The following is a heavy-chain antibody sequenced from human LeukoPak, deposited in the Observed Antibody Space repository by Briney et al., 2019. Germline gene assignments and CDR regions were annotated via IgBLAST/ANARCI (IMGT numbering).Heavy chain of an antibody. D-gene: IGHD2-2*01. J-gene: IGHJ4*02. CDR2: IYSGGST. Sequence: GGSLRLSCAASGFTVSSNYMSWVRQAPGKGLEWVSVIYSGGSTYYADSVKGRFTISRDNSKNTLYLQMNSLRAEDTAVYYCAREFGTTCCNYFDSWGQGTLVTVSS. V-gene: IGHV3-66*01. CDR1: GFTVSSNY. CDR3: AREFGTTCCNYFDS.